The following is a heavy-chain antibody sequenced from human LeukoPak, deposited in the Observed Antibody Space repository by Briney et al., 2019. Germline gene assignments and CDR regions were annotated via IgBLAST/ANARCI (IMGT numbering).Heavy chain of an antibody. CDR1: GFTISSNY. V-gene: IGHV3-66*03. J-gene: IGHJ4*02. CDR2: IYSCGST. Sequence: GGSLRLSCAASGFTISSNYMSWVRQAPGKGLEWVSVIYSCGSTYYADSVKGRFTISRDNAKNTLFLQMNSLRAEDTAVYYCTRDFDFSSAIWGQGTLVTVSS. D-gene: IGHD3-3*01. CDR3: TRDFDFSSAI.